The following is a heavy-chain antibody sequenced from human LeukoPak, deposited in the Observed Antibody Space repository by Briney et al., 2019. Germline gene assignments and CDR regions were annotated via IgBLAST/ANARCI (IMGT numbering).Heavy chain of an antibody. CDR2: ISSSSTI. Sequence: GGSLRLSCAASGFTFSSYSMNWVRQAPGKGPEWVSYISSSSTIYYADSVKGRFTISRDNAKNSLYLQMNSLRDEDTAVYYCARSPQRITIFGVVINTAFDIWGQGTMVTVSS. V-gene: IGHV3-48*02. D-gene: IGHD3-3*01. J-gene: IGHJ3*02. CDR1: GFTFSSYS. CDR3: ARSPQRITIFGVVINTAFDI.